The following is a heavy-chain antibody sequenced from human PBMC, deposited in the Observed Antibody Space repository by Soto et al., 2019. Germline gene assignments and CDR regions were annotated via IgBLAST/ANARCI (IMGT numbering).Heavy chain of an antibody. V-gene: IGHV2-70*11. J-gene: IGHJ4*02. D-gene: IGHD2-15*01. CDR1: GFSLSTSGMC. CDR2: IDWDDDK. Sequence: SGPTLVNPTQTLTLTCTFSGFSLSTSGMCVSWIRQPPGKALEWLARIDWDDDKYYSTSLKTRLTISKDTSKNQVVLTMTNMDPVDTATYYCARTHPYCSGGSCYSDYWGQGTLVTVSS. CDR3: ARTHPYCSGGSCYSDY.